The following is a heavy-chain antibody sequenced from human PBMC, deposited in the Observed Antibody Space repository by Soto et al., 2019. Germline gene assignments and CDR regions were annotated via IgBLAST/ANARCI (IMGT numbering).Heavy chain of an antibody. CDR3: ASTSSGWYDWFDP. CDR2: IYYSGST. Sequence: PSETLSLTCTVSGGSISSSSYYWGWIRQPPGKGLEWIGSIYYSGSTYYNPSLKSRVTISVDTSKNQFSLKLSSVTAADTAVYYCASTSSGWYDWFDPWGQGTRVTVS. D-gene: IGHD6-19*01. CDR1: GGSISSSSYY. J-gene: IGHJ5*02. V-gene: IGHV4-39*01.